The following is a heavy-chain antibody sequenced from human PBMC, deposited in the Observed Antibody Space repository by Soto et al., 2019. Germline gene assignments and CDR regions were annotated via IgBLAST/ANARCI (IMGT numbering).Heavy chain of an antibody. D-gene: IGHD2-2*01. CDR1: GGSITNYY. CDR2: IYYSGST. Sequence: QVQLQESGPGLVKPSETLSLTCTVSGGSITNYYWSWIRQPPGKGLESIGYIYYSGSTNYFPSPEGRVTISADTSQNQFSLLLSSMTAADTAVYYCARLQSTVASHWYFDLWGRGTLVTVSS. J-gene: IGHJ2*01. CDR3: ARLQSTVASHWYFDL. V-gene: IGHV4-59*01.